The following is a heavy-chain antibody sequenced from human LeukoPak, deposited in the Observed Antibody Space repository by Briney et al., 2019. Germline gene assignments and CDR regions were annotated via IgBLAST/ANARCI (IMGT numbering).Heavy chain of an antibody. D-gene: IGHD1-1*01. CDR3: AKGRSNNWSFDN. J-gene: IGHJ4*02. Sequence: PGGSLRLSCAAAGLTFSNYGMHWVRQAPGKGLQWVAYIRYDGRNKYSADSVKGRFTIYRDNSKSTLYLQMNSLRPEDTAVYYCAKGRSNNWSFDNWGQGTLVTVSS. CDR1: GLTFSNYG. CDR2: IRYDGRNK. V-gene: IGHV3-30*02.